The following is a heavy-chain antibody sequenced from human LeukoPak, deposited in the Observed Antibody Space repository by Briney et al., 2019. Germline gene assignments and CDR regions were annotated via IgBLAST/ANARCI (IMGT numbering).Heavy chain of an antibody. CDR2: ISYDGSNK. Sequence: GGSLRLSCAASGFTFSSYAMHWVRQAPGKGLEWVAVISYDGSNKYYADSVKDRFTISRDNSKNTLYLQMNSLRAEDTAVYYCARGAKPIFDYWGQGTLVIVSS. CDR3: ARGAKPIFDY. J-gene: IGHJ4*02. V-gene: IGHV3-30*04. CDR1: GFTFSSYA.